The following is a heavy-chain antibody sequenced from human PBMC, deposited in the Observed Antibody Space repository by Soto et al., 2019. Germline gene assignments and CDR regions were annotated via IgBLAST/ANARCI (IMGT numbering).Heavy chain of an antibody. J-gene: IGHJ4*02. Sequence: GGSLRLSCAASGFTFSDHYMDWVRQAPGKGLEWVGRIRNKANSYTTKYAASVKGRFTISRDDSKNSLYLQMNSLKTEDTAVYYCTRGPNPFARGSHSYYFDFWGQGTLVTVSS. CDR2: IRNKANSYTT. V-gene: IGHV3-72*01. CDR3: TRGPNPFARGSHSYYFDF. CDR1: GFTFSDHY. D-gene: IGHD1-26*01.